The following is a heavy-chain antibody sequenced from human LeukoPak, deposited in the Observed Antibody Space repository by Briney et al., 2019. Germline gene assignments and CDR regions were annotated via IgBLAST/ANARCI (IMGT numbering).Heavy chain of an antibody. V-gene: IGHV3-20*04. Sequence: PGGSLRLSCAASGFTFDDYGMSWVRQAPGKGLEWVSGTNWNGGSTGYADSVKGRFTISRDNAKNSLYLQMNSLRAEDTALYYCARISGSSMRFDYWGQGTLVTVSS. CDR1: GFTFDDYG. D-gene: IGHD1-26*01. J-gene: IGHJ4*02. CDR2: TNWNGGST. CDR3: ARISGSSMRFDY.